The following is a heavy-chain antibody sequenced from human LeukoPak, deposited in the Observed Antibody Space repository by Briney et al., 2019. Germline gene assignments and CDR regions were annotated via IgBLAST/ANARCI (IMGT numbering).Heavy chain of an antibody. V-gene: IGHV3-9*01. CDR1: GFTFDVYA. CDR3: AKDIRYDSSGGIDY. CDR2: ISWNSGSI. Sequence: SGRSLRLSCAASGFTFDVYAMHWVRQAPRKGLEWGSGISWNSGSIGYADSVKGRFTISRDNAKNSLYLQMNSLRAEDTALYYCAKDIRYDSSGGIDYWGQGTLVTVSS. J-gene: IGHJ4*02. D-gene: IGHD3-22*01.